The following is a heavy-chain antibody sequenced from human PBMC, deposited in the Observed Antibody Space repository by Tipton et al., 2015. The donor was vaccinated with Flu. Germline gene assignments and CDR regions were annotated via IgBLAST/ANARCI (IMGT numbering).Heavy chain of an antibody. CDR1: GGSISSYY. V-gene: IGHV4-59*01. CDR3: ARGLGYCSGGSCYYYYMDV. Sequence: TLSLTCTVSGGSISSYYWSWIRQPPGKGLEWIGYIYYSGNTNYNPSLKSRVTISVDTSKNQISLKLSSVTAADTAVYYCARGLGYCSGGSCYYYYMDVWGKGTTVTVSS. D-gene: IGHD2-15*01. CDR2: IYYSGNT. J-gene: IGHJ6*03.